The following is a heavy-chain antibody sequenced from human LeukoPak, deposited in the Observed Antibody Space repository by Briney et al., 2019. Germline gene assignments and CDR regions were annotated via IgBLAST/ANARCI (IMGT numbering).Heavy chain of an antibody. CDR2: MNPNSGNT. CDR1: GYTFTSYD. Sequence: ASVKVSCKASGYTFTSYDINWVRQATGQGLEWMGWMNPNSGNTGYAQKFQGRVTMTRNTSISTAYMELSSLRSEDTAVYYCARGLGAISSRSKRYCSGGSCYRKGSWFDPWGQGTLVPVSS. V-gene: IGHV1-8*01. J-gene: IGHJ5*02. D-gene: IGHD2-15*01. CDR3: ARGLGAISSRSKRYCSGGSCYRKGSWFDP.